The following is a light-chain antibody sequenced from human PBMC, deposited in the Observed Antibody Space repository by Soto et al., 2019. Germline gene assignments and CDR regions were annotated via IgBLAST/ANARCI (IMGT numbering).Light chain of an antibody. CDR1: QSMSTY. CDR2: AAS. V-gene: IGKV1-39*01. J-gene: IGKJ2*01. CDR3: QQSYSTPYT. Sequence: DIQMTQSPSSLSASVGDRVTISCRASQSMSTYLYWYQQKPGKAPKLLIYAASSLQSGVPSRFSGSGSGTDFTLTISSLQPEDFATYYCQQSYSTPYTFGQGTKLEIK.